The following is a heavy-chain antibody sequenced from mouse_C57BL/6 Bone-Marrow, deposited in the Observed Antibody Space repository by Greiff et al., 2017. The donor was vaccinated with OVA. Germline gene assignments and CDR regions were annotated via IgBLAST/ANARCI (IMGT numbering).Heavy chain of an antibody. D-gene: IGHD3-2*02. CDR2: IDPSDSYT. CDR3: ARETAQATAWFAY. V-gene: IGHV1-69*01. Sequence: QVQLQQPGAELVMPVASVKLSCKASGYTFTSYWMHWVKQRPGQGLEWIVEIDPSDSYTNYNQNFKGKSTLTVDKSSSTAYMQLSSLTSEDSAVYYCARETAQATAWFAYWGQGTLVTVSA. CDR1: GYTFTSYW. J-gene: IGHJ3*01.